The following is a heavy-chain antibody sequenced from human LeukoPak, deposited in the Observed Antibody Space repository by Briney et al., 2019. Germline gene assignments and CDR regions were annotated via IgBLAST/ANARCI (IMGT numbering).Heavy chain of an antibody. CDR3: AKNGIVVVVAASYFDY. CDR1: GFTFSSYA. D-gene: IGHD2-15*01. Sequence: GGSLRLSCAASGFTFSSYAMSWVRQAPGKGLEWVSAISGSGGSTYYADSVKGRFTISRDNSKNTLYLQMNSLRAEDTAVYYCAKNGIVVVVAASYFDYWGQGTLVTVSS. CDR2: ISGSGGST. J-gene: IGHJ4*02. V-gene: IGHV3-23*01.